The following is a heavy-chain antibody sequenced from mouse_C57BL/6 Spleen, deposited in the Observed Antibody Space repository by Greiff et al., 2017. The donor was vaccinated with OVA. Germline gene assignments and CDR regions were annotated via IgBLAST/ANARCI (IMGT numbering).Heavy chain of an antibody. CDR2: IWGVGST. CDR1: GFSFTSYG. D-gene: IGHD2-1*01. CDR3: ARSYYGNYGDAMDY. V-gene: IGHV2-6*01. J-gene: IGHJ4*01. Sequence: QVQLQQSGPGLVAPSQSLSITCTVSGFSFTSYGVDWVRQSPGKGLEWLGVIWGVGSTNYNSALKSRLSISKDNSKSQVFLKMNSLQTDDTAMYYCARSYYGNYGDAMDYWGQGTSVTVSS.